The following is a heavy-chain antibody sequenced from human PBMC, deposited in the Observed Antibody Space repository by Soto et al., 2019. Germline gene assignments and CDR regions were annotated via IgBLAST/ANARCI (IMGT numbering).Heavy chain of an antibody. J-gene: IGHJ5*02. V-gene: IGHV4-59*01. CDR3: ARDGSRQQRGWFDP. D-gene: IGHD6-13*01. CDR1: GGSISSYY. CDR2: IYYSGST. Sequence: SETLSLTCPVAGGSISSYYWSCIRQPPGNGLQWIGYIYYSGSTNYTPSLRSRVTIPVDTSKNQFSLKLSSVTAADTAVYYCARDGSRQQRGWFDPWGQGTMVTVSS.